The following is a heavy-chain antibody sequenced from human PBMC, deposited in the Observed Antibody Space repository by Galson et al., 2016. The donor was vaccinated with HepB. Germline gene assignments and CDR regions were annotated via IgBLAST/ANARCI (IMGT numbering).Heavy chain of an antibody. CDR1: GYTVTSQA. J-gene: IGHJ3*02. CDR2: INAGNGNT. V-gene: IGHV1-3*01. CDR3: SRWDLVHAFDI. Sequence: SVKVSCKASGYTVTSQAMHWVRQAPGQRLEWMGWINAGNGNTKYSQKFQGRVTFTRDTSANTAYMELSSLRSEDTALYYCSRWDLVHAFDIWGQGTMVTVP. D-gene: IGHD3-10*01.